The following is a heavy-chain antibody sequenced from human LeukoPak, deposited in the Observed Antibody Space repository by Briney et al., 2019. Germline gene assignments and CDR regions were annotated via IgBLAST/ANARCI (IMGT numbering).Heavy chain of an antibody. Sequence: ASVKVSCKASGYTFTSYGISWVRQAPGQGLEWMGWISAYNGNTNYAQKLQGRVTMTTDTSTSTAYMELRSLRSDDTAVYYCARDDGLPYYCDSSGYYGTDWGQGTLVTVSS. CDR3: ARDDGLPYYCDSSGYYGTD. D-gene: IGHD3-22*01. J-gene: IGHJ4*02. V-gene: IGHV1-18*01. CDR1: GYTFTSYG. CDR2: ISAYNGNT.